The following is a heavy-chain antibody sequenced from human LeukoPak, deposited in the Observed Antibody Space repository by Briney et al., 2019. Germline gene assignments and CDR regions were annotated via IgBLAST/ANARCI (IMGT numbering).Heavy chain of an antibody. D-gene: IGHD1-26*01. Sequence: SVKVSCKASGGTFSNYAISWVRQAPGQGLEWMGGIIPIFGTANYAQKFQGRVTITADESTSTAYMELSSLRSEDTAVYYCARDSGSFEKDDYYYYYMDVWGKGTTVTVSS. V-gene: IGHV1-69*13. CDR3: ARDSGSFEKDDYYYYYMDV. CDR1: GGTFSNYA. J-gene: IGHJ6*03. CDR2: IIPIFGTA.